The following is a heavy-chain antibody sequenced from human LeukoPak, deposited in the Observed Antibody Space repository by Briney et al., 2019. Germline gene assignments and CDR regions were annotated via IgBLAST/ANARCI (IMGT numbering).Heavy chain of an antibody. V-gene: IGHV5-51*01. D-gene: IGHD2-21*01. J-gene: IGHJ3*02. CDR2: IYPGDSDT. Sequence: HGESLKISCKGSGYSFTSYWIGWVRQMPGKGLEWMGIIYPGDSDTRYSPSFQGQVTISADKSISTAYLQWSSLKASDTAMYYCARPGSSAYDAFDIWGQGTMVTVSS. CDR1: GYSFTSYW. CDR3: ARPGSSAYDAFDI.